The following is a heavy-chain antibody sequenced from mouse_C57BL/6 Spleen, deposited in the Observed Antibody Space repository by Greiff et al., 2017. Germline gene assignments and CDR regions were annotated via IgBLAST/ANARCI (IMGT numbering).Heavy chain of an antibody. J-gene: IGHJ3*01. CDR1: GFSLSTSGMG. CDR2: IYWDDDK. Sequence: QVTLKESGPGILQSSQTLSLTCSFSGFSLSTSGMGVSWIRQPSGKGLEWLAHIYWDDDKRYNPSLKSRLTISKDTSRNQVFLKITSVDTADTATYYCARSYYSNYGGAWFAYWGQGTLVTVSA. D-gene: IGHD2-5*01. V-gene: IGHV8-12*01. CDR3: ARSYYSNYGGAWFAY.